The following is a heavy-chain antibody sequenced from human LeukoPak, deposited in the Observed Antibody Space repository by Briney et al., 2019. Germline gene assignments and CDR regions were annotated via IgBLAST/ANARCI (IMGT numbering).Heavy chain of an antibody. J-gene: IGHJ5*02. Sequence: SETLSLTCTVSGGSIGSSSYYWGWIRQPPGKGLEWIGSIYYSGSTYYNPSLKSRVTISVDTSKNQFSLKLSSVTAADTAVYYCARHDSWFDPWGQGTLVTVSS. V-gene: IGHV4-39*01. CDR1: GGSIGSSSYY. D-gene: IGHD3-22*01. CDR2: IYYSGST. CDR3: ARHDSWFDP.